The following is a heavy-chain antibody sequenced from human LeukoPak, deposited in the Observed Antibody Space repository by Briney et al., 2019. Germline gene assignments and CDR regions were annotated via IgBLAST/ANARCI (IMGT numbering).Heavy chain of an antibody. CDR2: IYYSGST. D-gene: IGHD5-12*01. CDR3: ARERDVDGDY. V-gene: IGHV4-59*01. Sequence: PSETLSLTCTVSGGSISSYYWSWIRQPPGKGLEWTGYIYYSGSTNYNPSLKSRVTISVDTSKNQFSLKLSSVTAADTAVYYCARERDVDGDYWGQGTLVTVSS. CDR1: GGSISSYY. J-gene: IGHJ4*02.